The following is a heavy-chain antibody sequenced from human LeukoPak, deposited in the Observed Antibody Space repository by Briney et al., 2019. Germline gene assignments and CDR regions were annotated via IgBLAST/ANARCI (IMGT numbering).Heavy chain of an antibody. CDR1: GCTFTSYD. CDR2: MNPNSGNT. V-gene: IGHV1-8*01. Sequence: ASVKVSCKASGCTFTSYDINWVRQATGQGLEWMGWMNPNSGNTGYAQKFQGRVTMTRNTSISTAYMELSSLRSEDTAVYYCARGGLLRWPDYYYYGMDVWGQGTTVTVSS. J-gene: IGHJ6*02. D-gene: IGHD6-19*01. CDR3: ARGGLLRWPDYYYYGMDV.